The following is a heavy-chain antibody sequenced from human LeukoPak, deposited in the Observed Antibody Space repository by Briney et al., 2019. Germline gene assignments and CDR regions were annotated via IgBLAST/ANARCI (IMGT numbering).Heavy chain of an antibody. CDR2: IKQDGSEK. Sequence: QTGGSLRLSCAASGFTFSSYWMSWVRQAPGKGLEWVANIKQDGSEKYYVDSVKGRFTISRDNAKNSLYLQMNSLRAEDTAVYYCARDVTEYYDFWSCYYVGYYFDYWGQGTLVTVSS. CDR3: ARDVTEYYDFWSCYYVGYYFDY. CDR1: GFTFSSYW. V-gene: IGHV3-7*01. D-gene: IGHD3-3*01. J-gene: IGHJ4*02.